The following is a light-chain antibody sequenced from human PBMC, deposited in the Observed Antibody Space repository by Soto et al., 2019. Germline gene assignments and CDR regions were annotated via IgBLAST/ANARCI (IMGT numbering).Light chain of an antibody. Sequence: EIVMTQYPATLSVSPGDRATLSCRASQSVSTNLAWYQQKFGQAPSLVIYDASTRATGIPGRFSGSGSGTEFTLTISSLQSEDFAVYYCQQYDRSPLTFGGGTKVEIK. V-gene: IGKV3-15*01. CDR3: QQYDRSPLT. CDR2: DAS. CDR1: QSVSTN. J-gene: IGKJ4*01.